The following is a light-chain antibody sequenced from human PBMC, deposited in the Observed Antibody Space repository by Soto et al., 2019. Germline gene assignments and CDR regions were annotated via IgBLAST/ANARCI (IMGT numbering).Light chain of an antibody. V-gene: IGKV3-20*01. CDR1: RSFASRY. J-gene: IGKJ2*01. CDR3: HHYDSSPPYT. CDR2: AAS. Sequence: EIVLTQAPATRSLSPWERATLSCRASRSFASRYLAWYQHKPGQAPRLLIYAASSRATGIPDRFIGSGSGTDFTLTISRLEPADSAVYYCHHYDSSPPYTFGQGTKVDSK.